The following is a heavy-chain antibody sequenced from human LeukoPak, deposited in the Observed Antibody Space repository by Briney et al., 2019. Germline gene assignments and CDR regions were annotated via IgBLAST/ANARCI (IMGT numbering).Heavy chain of an antibody. CDR1: GGSFSGYY. Sequence: NSSETLSLTCAVYGGSFSGYYWSWIRQPPGKGLEWIGEINHSGSTNYTPSLKSRVTISVDTSKNQFSLKLSSVTAADTAVHYCARASMVMDAFDIWGQGTMVTVSS. CDR3: ARASMVMDAFDI. CDR2: INHSGST. J-gene: IGHJ3*02. D-gene: IGHD5-18*01. V-gene: IGHV4-34*01.